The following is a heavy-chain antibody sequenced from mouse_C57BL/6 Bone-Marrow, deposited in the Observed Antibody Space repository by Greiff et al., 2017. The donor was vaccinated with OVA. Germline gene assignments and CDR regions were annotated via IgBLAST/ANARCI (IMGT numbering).Heavy chain of an antibody. CDR1: GYAFTNYL. CDR3: AREGGGGAMDY. V-gene: IGHV1-54*01. Sequence: QVQLQQSGAELVRPGTSVKVSCKASGYAFTNYLIEWVKQRPGQGLEWIGVINPGSGGTNYNEKFKGKATLTADKSSSTAYMQLSSLTSEDSAVYFCAREGGGGAMDYWGQGTSVTVSS. CDR2: INPGSGGT. J-gene: IGHJ4*01.